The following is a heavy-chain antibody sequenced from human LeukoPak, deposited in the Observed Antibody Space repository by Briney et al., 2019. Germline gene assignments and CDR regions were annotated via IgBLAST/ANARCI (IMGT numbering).Heavy chain of an antibody. CDR2: IRSKANSYAT. J-gene: IGHJ4*02. D-gene: IGHD3-22*01. Sequence: GGSLRLSCAASGFTFSGSAMHWVRQASGKGLEWVGRIRSKANSYATAYAASVKGRFTISRDDSKNTAYLQMNSLKTEDTAVYYCTRHLVYYDSSGYYYWGQGTLVTVSS. CDR1: GFTFSGSA. V-gene: IGHV3-73*01. CDR3: TRHLVYYDSSGYYY.